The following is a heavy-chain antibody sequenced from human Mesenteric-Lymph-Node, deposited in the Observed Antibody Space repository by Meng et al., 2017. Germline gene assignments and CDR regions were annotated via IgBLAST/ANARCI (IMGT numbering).Heavy chain of an antibody. CDR2: ISGNGGII. V-gene: IGHV3-48*03. D-gene: IGHD4-17*01. CDR3: ATGTDYGIDY. CDR1: GFTFNSYE. Sequence: GESLKISCAASGFTFNSYEMSWVRQAPGKGLEWVSYISGNGGIIHYADSVRGRFTISRDNTKNSLYLQMNSLRAEDTALYYCATGTDYGIDYWGQGTLVTVSS. J-gene: IGHJ4*02.